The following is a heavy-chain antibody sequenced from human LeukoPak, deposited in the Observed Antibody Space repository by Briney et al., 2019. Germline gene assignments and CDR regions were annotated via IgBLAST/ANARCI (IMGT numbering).Heavy chain of an antibody. CDR2: ISSSSSYI. D-gene: IGHD5-24*01. Sequence: GGSLRLSCAASGFTFSSYSMNWVRQAPGKGLGWVSSISSSSSYIYYADSVKGRFTISRDNAKNTLYLQMNSLRAEDTAVYYCAREGDGYTVGCFDYWGQGTLVTVSS. V-gene: IGHV3-21*01. CDR1: GFTFSSYS. CDR3: AREGDGYTVGCFDY. J-gene: IGHJ4*02.